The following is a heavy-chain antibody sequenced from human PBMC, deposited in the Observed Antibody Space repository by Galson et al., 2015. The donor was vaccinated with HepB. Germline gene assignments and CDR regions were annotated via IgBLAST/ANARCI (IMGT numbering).Heavy chain of an antibody. V-gene: IGHV6-1*01. CDR2: KYYRSKWYK. J-gene: IGHJ6*02. CDR3: AYGVDV. Sequence: CAISGERVSSNSAAWNWIRQAPSRGLEGLGRKYYRSKWYKDYAVSVKSRITINPDTSKNQVSRQLEYVTHEDTAVYYCAYGVDVWGQGTTGTVSS. CDR1: GERVSSNSAA.